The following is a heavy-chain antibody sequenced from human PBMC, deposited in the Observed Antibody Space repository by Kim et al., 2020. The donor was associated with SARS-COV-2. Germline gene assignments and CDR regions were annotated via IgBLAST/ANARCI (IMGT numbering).Heavy chain of an antibody. Sequence: SETLSLTCAVSGGSISSSNWWSWVRQPPGKGLEWIGEIYHSGGTNYNPSLKSRVTISVDKSKNQFSLKLSSVTAADTAVYYCARDDYDYVWGSYCQYYFDYWGQRTLVTVSS. J-gene: IGHJ4*02. CDR1: GGSISSSNW. CDR2: IYHSGGT. D-gene: IGHD3-16*01. CDR3: ARDDYDYVWGSYCQYYFDY. V-gene: IGHV4-4*02.